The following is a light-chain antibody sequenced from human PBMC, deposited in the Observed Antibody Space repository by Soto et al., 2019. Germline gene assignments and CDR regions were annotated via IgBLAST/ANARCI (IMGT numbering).Light chain of an antibody. Sequence: AIRMTQSPSSLSASTGDRVTITCRASQGISSYLAWYQQKPGKAPKLLIYAASTLQSGVPSRFSSSGSGTDFTLTISCLQSEDFATYSCQQYYSYPRTFGPGTKVDIK. V-gene: IGKV1-8*01. CDR2: AAS. CDR1: QGISSY. J-gene: IGKJ3*01. CDR3: QQYYSYPRT.